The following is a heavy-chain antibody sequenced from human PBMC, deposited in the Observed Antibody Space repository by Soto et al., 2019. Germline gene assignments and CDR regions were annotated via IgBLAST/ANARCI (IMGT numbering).Heavy chain of an antibody. CDR1: GFTFSSYS. V-gene: IGHV3-48*02. CDR3: ARDSDTAMHGNYYYYYGMDV. Sequence: PGGSLRLSCAASGFTFSSYSMNWVRQAPGKGLEWVSYISSSSSTIYYADSVKGRFTTSRDNAKNSLYLQMNSLRDEDTAVYYCARDSDTAMHGNYYYYYGMDVWGQGTTVTVSS. D-gene: IGHD5-18*01. CDR2: ISSSSSTI. J-gene: IGHJ6*02.